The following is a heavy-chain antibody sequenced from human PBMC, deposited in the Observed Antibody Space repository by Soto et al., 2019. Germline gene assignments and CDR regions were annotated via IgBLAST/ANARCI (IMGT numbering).Heavy chain of an antibody. V-gene: IGHV4-34*01. Sequence: QVHLQQWGAGLLKPSETLSLTCGVYGGSFGTSYWAWIRQSPEKGLERIGESNHNGASNYNPSRRGRVTISLDMSKNPFSLKLTPVAAADTAVYYCAIVTRFPDAFDIWGQGTPVIVSS. J-gene: IGHJ3*02. CDR3: AIVTRFPDAFDI. CDR1: GGSFGTSY. CDR2: SNHNGAS.